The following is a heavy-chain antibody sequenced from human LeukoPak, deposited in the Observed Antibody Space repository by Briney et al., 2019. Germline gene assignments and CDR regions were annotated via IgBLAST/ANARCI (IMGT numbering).Heavy chain of an antibody. CDR1: GGSISSYY. CDR2: IYTSGST. J-gene: IGHJ6*03. Sequence: SETLSLTCTVSGGSISSYYWSWIRQPAGKGLEWIGRIYTSGSTNYNPSLKSRVTMSVDTSKNQFSLKPSSVTAADTAVYYCARVNSNYVDYYYMDVWGKGTTVTVSS. CDR3: ARVNSNYVDYYYMDV. D-gene: IGHD4-11*01. V-gene: IGHV4-4*07.